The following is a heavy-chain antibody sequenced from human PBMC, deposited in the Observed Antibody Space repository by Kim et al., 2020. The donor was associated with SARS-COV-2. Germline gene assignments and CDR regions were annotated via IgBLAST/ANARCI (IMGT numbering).Heavy chain of an antibody. J-gene: IGHJ5*01. Sequence: SETLSLTCNVSGGSISSTTFYWGWIRQPPGKGLEWIGSISYSGSTYYNPSLKSRVTLSLDTSKNQFSLRLSSVTAADTAVYYCAGEDCSSTSCYPPLNW. CDR1: GGSISSTTFY. V-gene: IGHV4-39*02. CDR3: AGEDCSSTSCYPPLNW. CDR2: ISYSGST. D-gene: IGHD2-2*01.